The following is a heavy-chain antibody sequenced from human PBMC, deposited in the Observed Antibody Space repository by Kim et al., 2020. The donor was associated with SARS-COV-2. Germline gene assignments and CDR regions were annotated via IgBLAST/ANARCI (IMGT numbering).Heavy chain of an antibody. J-gene: IGHJ4*02. Sequence: SVKGRFTISRDNSKNTLYLQMNSLRAEDTAVYYCARGSLLWFGESTLDYWGQGTLVTVSS. CDR3: ARGSLLWFGESTLDY. D-gene: IGHD3-10*01. V-gene: IGHV3-30*01.